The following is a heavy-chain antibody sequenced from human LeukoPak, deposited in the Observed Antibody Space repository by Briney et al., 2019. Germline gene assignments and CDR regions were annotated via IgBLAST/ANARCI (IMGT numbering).Heavy chain of an antibody. V-gene: IGHV4-39*07. Sequence: KSSETLSLTCTGSGFSSSSSTYYWDWIRQSPGKGLEWVGSVSHRGSTYYNPSLGSRVTISVARSKHKLSRSLSSVTAADTAVYYCARRRYSRGWSRGARDAFDIWGQGKMVTVSS. CDR1: GFSSSSSTYY. CDR3: ARRRYSRGWSRGARDAFDI. J-gene: IGHJ3*02. D-gene: IGHD6-19*01. CDR2: VSHRGST.